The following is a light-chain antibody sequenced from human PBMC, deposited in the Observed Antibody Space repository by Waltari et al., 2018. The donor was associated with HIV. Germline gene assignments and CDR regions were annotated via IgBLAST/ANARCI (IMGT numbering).Light chain of an antibody. V-gene: IGKV1-39*01. CDR3: QQSSDLPST. CDR1: QTIYHY. Sequence: DIQMTQSPSSLSASIGDRVTVTCRASQTIYHYLNWYQHEPGKTPKLLIYAASTLQSGVPSRFSASGSGTDFSRTINNLQPEDFATYYCQQSSDLPSTFGPGTKVDLK. CDR2: AAS. J-gene: IGKJ3*01.